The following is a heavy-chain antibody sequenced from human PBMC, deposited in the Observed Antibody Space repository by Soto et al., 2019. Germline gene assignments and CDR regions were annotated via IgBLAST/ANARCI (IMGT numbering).Heavy chain of an antibody. CDR3: ARGSEVAFQNYYGVDV. D-gene: IGHD2-15*01. CDR2: TYFSKST. V-gene: IGHV4-31*03. J-gene: IGHJ6*02. Sequence: SETLSLTCIVSGDSITSGGNYWSWLRYRPGKGLDWIGYTYFSKSTYYNPSLKSRVTISVDASKNQFSLKLDSVTAADTAVYFCARGSEVAFQNYYGVDVWGQGTTVTVSS. CDR1: GDSITSGGNY.